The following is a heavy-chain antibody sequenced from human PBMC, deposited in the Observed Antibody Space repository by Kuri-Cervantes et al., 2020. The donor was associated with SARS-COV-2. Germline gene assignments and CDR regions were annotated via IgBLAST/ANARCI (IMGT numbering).Heavy chain of an antibody. D-gene: IGHD3-10*01. CDR2: ISGSADST. Sequence: GGSLRLSCAASGFTFSDYYMNWVRQAPGKGLEWVSTISGSADSTYYADSVKGRFSTSRDNSKNTLFLQMNSLRAEDTAVYYCAKEGTMVRGTPFDYWGQGTLVTVSS. CDR3: AKEGTMVRGTPFDY. V-gene: IGHV3-23*01. CDR1: GFTFSDYY. J-gene: IGHJ4*02.